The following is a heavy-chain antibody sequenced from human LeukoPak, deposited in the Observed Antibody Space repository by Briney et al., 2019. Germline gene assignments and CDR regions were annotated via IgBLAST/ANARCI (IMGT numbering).Heavy chain of an antibody. CDR2: IYYSGST. D-gene: IGHD3-3*01. V-gene: IGHV4-59*01. Sequence: TSETLSLTCTVSGGSISSYYWSWIRQPPGKGLEWIGYIYYSGSTNYNPSLKSRVTISVDTSKNQFSLKLSSVTAADTAVYYCARGDVDDLWSGYLYDAFDIWGQGTMVTVSS. J-gene: IGHJ3*02. CDR1: GGSISSYY. CDR3: ARGDVDDLWSGYLYDAFDI.